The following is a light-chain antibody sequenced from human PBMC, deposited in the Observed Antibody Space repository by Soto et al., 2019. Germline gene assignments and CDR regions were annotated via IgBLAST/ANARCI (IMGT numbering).Light chain of an antibody. CDR3: TSYATGDTFP. V-gene: IGLV2-8*01. CDR2: EVD. CDR1: SSDVGGYNY. J-gene: IGLJ2*01. Sequence: QSVLTQPPSASGSPGQSVTISCTGTSSDVGGYNYVSWYQQHPGKAPKLMIYEVDKRPSGVPDRFSGSKSGNTASLTVSGLQVEDEADYYCTSYATGDTFPFGGGTKLTVL.